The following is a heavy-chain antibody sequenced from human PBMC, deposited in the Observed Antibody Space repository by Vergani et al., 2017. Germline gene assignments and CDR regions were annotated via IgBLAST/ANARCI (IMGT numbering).Heavy chain of an antibody. D-gene: IGHD3-9*01. V-gene: IGHV1-46*03. CDR2: ISPDGFST. J-gene: IGHJ4*02. Sequence: QVQLVQSGAEVGKPGASVKISCKASGYTFTAYYIHWVRQAPEQGLEWVGVISPDGFSTFYAQKFQGRVTITRDTSTSTVYVEVTSLRSDDTAVYYCAREPSLTGFFDYWGQGTLVTVSS. CDR1: GYTFTAYY. CDR3: AREPSLTGFFDY.